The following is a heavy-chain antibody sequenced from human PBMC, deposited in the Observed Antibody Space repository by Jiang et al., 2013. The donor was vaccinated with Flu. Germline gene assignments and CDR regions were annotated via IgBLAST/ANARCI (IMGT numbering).Heavy chain of an antibody. J-gene: IGHJ4*02. Sequence: GPGLVKPSETLSLTCTVSGGSISSYYWSWIRQPPGKGLEWIGYIYYSGSTNYNPSLKSRVTISVDTSKNQFSLKLSSVTAADTAVYYCARVEVSPDDYYDSSGYFYSQLQYYFDYWGQGTLVTVSS. CDR3: ARVEVSPDDYYDSSGYFYSQLQYYFDY. CDR1: GGSISSYY. D-gene: IGHD3-22*01. V-gene: IGHV4-59*01. CDR2: IYYSGST.